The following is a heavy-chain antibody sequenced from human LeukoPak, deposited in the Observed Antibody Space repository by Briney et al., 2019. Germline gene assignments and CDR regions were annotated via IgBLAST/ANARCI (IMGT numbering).Heavy chain of an antibody. V-gene: IGHV3-53*01. Sequence: PGGSLRLSCAASGFTVSSNYMSWVRQAPGKGLEWVSVIYSSGSTYYADSVKGRFTISRDNSKNTLYLQMNSLRADDTAVYYCARDRGXPXGXXGXGTLVTVSS. J-gene: IGHJ4*02. CDR3: ARDRGXPXGX. CDR1: GFTVSSNY. CDR2: IYSSGST.